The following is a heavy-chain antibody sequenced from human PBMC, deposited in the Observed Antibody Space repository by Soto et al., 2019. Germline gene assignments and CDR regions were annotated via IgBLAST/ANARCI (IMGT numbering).Heavy chain of an antibody. CDR3: ARCRTTVTSETLYYFDY. CDR2: IWYDGSKK. D-gene: IGHD4-4*01. Sequence: QVQLVESGGGVVQPGRSLRLSCAASGFTFSSYGMHWVRQAPGKGLEWVAVIWYDGSKKYYADSVKGRFTISRDNSKNTLSLQMNSLRAEDTAVYYCARCRTTVTSETLYYFDYWGQGTLVTVSS. V-gene: IGHV3-33*01. J-gene: IGHJ4*02. CDR1: GFTFSSYG.